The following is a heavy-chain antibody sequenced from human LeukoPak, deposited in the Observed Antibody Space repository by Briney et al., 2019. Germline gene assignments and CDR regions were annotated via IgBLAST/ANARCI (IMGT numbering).Heavy chain of an antibody. D-gene: IGHD5-24*01. Sequence: SETLSLTCTVSGGSISSYYWSWIRQPAGRGVEWIGRIYTSGSTNYNPSLKSRVTMSVDTSKNQFSLKLSSVTAADTAVYYCARGVEMATVDYFDYWGQGTLVTVSS. V-gene: IGHV4-4*07. CDR2: IYTSGST. J-gene: IGHJ4*02. CDR1: GGSISSYY. CDR3: ARGVEMATVDYFDY.